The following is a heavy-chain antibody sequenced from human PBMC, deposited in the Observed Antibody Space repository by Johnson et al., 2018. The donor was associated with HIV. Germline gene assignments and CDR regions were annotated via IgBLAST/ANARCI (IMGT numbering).Heavy chain of an antibody. J-gene: IGHJ3*02. Sequence: VQLVESGGAVVQPGGSLRLSCAASGFTFDDYAMHWVRQPPGNGLEWVSLIRWDGAITSYVDSVRGRFTISRDNAKNSLYLQMNSLRAEDTAGYYCASEAGPDIVGAADDAFEIWGQGTMVTVSS. V-gene: IGHV3-43D*03. CDR3: ASEAGPDIVGAADDAFEI. CDR2: IRWDGAIT. CDR1: GFTFDDYA. D-gene: IGHD1-26*01.